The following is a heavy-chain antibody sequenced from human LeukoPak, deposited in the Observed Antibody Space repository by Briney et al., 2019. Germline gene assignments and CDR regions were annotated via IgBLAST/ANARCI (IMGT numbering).Heavy chain of an antibody. CDR2: INHSGST. Sequence: SETLSLTCAVYGGSFSGYYWSWIRQPPGKGLEWIGEINHSGSTNYNPSLKSRVTISVDTSKNQFSLKLSSVTAADTAVYYCARRLVAAVDYWGQGTLVTVSS. J-gene: IGHJ4*02. CDR3: ARRLVAAVDY. CDR1: GGSFSGYY. V-gene: IGHV4-34*01. D-gene: IGHD2-15*01.